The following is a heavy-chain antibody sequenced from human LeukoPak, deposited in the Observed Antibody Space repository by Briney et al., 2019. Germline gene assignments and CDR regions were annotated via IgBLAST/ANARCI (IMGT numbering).Heavy chain of an antibody. Sequence: SQTLSLTCAISGDSVSNNTAAWTWIRQSPSRGLEWLGRTYYRSKWYNDYAVSVKSRITVNPDTSKNQFSLQLNSVTPEDTAVYYCARQVGATRYYFDYWGQGTQVTVSS. J-gene: IGHJ4*02. CDR2: TYYRSKWYN. D-gene: IGHD1-26*01. CDR1: GDSVSNNTAA. V-gene: IGHV6-1*01. CDR3: ARQVGATRYYFDY.